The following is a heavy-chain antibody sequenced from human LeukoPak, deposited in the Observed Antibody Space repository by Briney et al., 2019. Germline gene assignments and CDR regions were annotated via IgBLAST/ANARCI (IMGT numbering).Heavy chain of an antibody. D-gene: IGHD7-27*01. Sequence: LSLTCTVSGYSISSGYYWGWIRQTPGKGLEWVAVISYDGSNKYYADSVKGRFTISRDNSKNTLYLQMNSLRAEDTAVYYCARTWGTYYYYYYMDVWGKGTTVTVS. V-gene: IGHV3-30-3*01. J-gene: IGHJ6*03. CDR2: ISYDGSNK. CDR3: ARTWGTYYYYYYMDV. CDR1: GYSISSGYY.